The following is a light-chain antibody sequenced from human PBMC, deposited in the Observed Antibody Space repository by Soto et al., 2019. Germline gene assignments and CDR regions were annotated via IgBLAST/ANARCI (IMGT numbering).Light chain of an antibody. Sequence: RSWLPGERDTLSCRASQRVSSSYLTWYQQKPGQAPRLLIYGASTRATGIPARFSGSGSGTDFTLTISSLQPEDFAVYYCQQDYNLLVHLFSQGTKVDIK. CDR3: QQDYNLLVHL. V-gene: IGKV3D-7*01. J-gene: IGKJ2*01. CDR2: GAS. CDR1: QRVSSSY.